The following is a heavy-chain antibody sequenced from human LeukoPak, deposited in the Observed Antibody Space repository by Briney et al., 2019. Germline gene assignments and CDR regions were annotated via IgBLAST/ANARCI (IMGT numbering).Heavy chain of an antibody. D-gene: IGHD4-17*01. CDR1: GYTFASHD. J-gene: IGHJ6*02. CDR3: TRGNTVLGGTDV. CDR2: MNPNSGDS. V-gene: IGHV1-8*01. Sequence: ASVKVSCKASGYTFASHDINGVRQATGQGREGMGWMNPNSGDSGFAQRFQGRVTMTWDTSISTAYMELSSLRSDDTAVYYCTRGNTVLGGTDVWGQGTMVTVSS.